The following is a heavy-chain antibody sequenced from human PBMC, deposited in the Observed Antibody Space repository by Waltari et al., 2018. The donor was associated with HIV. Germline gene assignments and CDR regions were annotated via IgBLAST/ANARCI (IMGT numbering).Heavy chain of an antibody. CDR1: GVTFRSHD. CDR2: IRGSASHT. D-gene: IGHD3-22*01. V-gene: IGHV3-23*04. J-gene: IGHJ5*02. CDR3: AKDFDTSGLPYVVIDA. Sequence: EEKLVQSGGGLVQPGGSLRHTCKASGVTFRSHDTRRVRQTPSKGLQRVSTIRGSASHTYYADSAKGRFTIARENSENTLFLQMTRLRVEDTGRYFCAKDFDTSGLPYVVIDAWGQGTLVTVSS.